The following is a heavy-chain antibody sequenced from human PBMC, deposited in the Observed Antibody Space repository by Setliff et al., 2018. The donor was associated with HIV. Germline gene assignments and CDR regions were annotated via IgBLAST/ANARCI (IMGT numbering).Heavy chain of an antibody. CDR3: ARLSGLYYYDTSGYYYGHYFDY. V-gene: IGHV1-69*10. CDR2: IIPILGIA. D-gene: IGHD3-22*01. J-gene: IGHJ4*02. CDR1: GYTFSSYG. Sequence: SVKVSCKASGYTFSSYGISWVRQAPGQGLEWMGGIIPILGIANYAQKFQGRVTITADESTSTAYMELSSLRSEDTAVYYCARLSGLYYYDTSGYYYGHYFDYWGQGTLVTVSS.